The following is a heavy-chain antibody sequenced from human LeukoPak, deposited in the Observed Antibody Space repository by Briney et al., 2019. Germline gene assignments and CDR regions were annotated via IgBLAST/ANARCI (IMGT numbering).Heavy chain of an antibody. CDR3: AREVIAAAGTRLLLDY. V-gene: IGHV1-8*01. J-gene: IGHJ4*02. Sequence: ASVKVSCKASGYTFTSYDINWVRQATGQGLEWMGWMNPNSGNTGYAQKFQGRVTMTRNTSISTAYMELSSLRSEDTAVYYCAREVIAAAGTRLLLDYWGQGTLVTVSS. CDR2: MNPNSGNT. D-gene: IGHD6-13*01. CDR1: GYTFTSYD.